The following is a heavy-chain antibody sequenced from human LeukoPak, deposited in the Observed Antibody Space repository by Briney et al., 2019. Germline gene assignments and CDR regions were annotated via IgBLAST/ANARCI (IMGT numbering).Heavy chain of an antibody. CDR3: AGTVPYCSGGSCRRYYYFDY. J-gene: IGHJ4*02. D-gene: IGHD2-15*01. CDR2: ISAYNGNT. Sequence: ASVKVSCKDSRYTFTSYGISWVRQAPGRGLEWMGWISAYNGNTNYAQKLQGRVTMSTDTSTRTAYMELRRLRSDDTAVYYCAGTVPYCSGGSCRRYYYFDYWGQGTLVTVSS. V-gene: IGHV1-18*01. CDR1: RYTFTSYG.